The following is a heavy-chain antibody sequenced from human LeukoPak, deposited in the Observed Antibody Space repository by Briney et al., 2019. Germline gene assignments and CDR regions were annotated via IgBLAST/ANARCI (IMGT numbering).Heavy chain of an antibody. D-gene: IGHD3-10*01. J-gene: IGHJ4*02. CDR1: GFTFSNYY. Sequence: GGSLRLSCAASGFTFSNYYIHWVRQAPGKGLVWVSRINGVGSDRIYADSVKGRFTISRDNAKNTVYLQMNSLRAEDTAVYYCARAGPYGFDYWGQGTLVTVSS. V-gene: IGHV3-74*01. CDR3: ARAGPYGFDY. CDR2: INGVGSDR.